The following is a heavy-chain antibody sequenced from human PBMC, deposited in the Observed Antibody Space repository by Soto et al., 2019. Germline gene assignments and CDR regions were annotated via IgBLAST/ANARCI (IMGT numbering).Heavy chain of an antibody. J-gene: IGHJ4*02. V-gene: IGHV2-5*01. Sequence: QITLKESGPPLVKPTQTLTLTCTFSGFSLRDYAVGVGWIRQPPGKALEWLSFIYWNDNEYYSPSLRGRLTISKDTSKNQVVLTMTNMDPVDTATYYCAHGSGWLFDYWGQGTLVTVSS. CDR2: IYWNDNE. CDR3: AHGSGWLFDY. D-gene: IGHD6-19*01. CDR1: GFSLRDYAVG.